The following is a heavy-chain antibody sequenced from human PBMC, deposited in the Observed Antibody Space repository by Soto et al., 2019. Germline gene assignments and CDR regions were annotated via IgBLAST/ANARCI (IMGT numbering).Heavy chain of an antibody. CDR1: GFTFSSYG. V-gene: IGHV3-33*01. D-gene: IGHD3-9*01. J-gene: IGHJ3*02. CDR2: RWYDGSNK. Sequence: QVQLVESGGGVVQPGRSLRLSCAASGFTFSSYGMHWVRQAPGKGLEWVAVRWYDGSNKYYADSVKGRFTISRDNSKNTLYLQMNSLRAEDTAVYYCASLSAGGLRHFDWVVADAFDIWGQGTMVTVSS. CDR3: ASLSAGGLRHFDWVVADAFDI.